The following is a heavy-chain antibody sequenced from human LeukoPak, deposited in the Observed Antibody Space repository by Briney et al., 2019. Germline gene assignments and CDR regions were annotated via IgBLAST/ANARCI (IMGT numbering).Heavy chain of an antibody. CDR2: INHSGSS. CDR1: GGSFSSYY. V-gene: IGHV4-34*01. D-gene: IGHD1-26*01. CDR3: ARGRRPVGVERYYDY. J-gene: IGHJ4*02. Sequence: SETLSLTCSVSGGSFSSYYWTWIRQPPGNGLEWIGEINHSGSSNYNPSLKGRVTISVDTLENQFSLKLRYVTAADTAVYYCARGRRPVGVERYYDYWCQGTLVTVSS.